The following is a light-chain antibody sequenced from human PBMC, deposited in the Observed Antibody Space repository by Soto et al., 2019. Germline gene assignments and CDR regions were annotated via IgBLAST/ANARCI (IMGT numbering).Light chain of an antibody. V-gene: IGKV1-5*01. J-gene: IGKJ1*01. CDR2: DAT. Sequence: IQMTQSPSTLSASVGDRVTITCRASHNIERWMAWYQQKRGRAPSLLIFDATTLHSGVPLRFSGGASATEFTLTINGLQPDDFATYYCQQCAKSSTFGEGTTVEIK. CDR1: HNIERW. CDR3: QQCAKSST.